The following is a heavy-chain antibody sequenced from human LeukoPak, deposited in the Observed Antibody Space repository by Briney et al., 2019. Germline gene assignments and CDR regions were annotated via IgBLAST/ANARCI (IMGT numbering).Heavy chain of an antibody. CDR1: GGTFSSYA. Sequence: SVKVSCKASGGTFSSYAISWVRQAPGQGLEWMGGIVPIFGTANYAQKFQGRVTITADESTSTAYMELSSLRSEDTAVYYCARALVVPAAIWFDPWGQGTLVTVSS. D-gene: IGHD2-2*01. V-gene: IGHV1-69*01. J-gene: IGHJ5*02. CDR3: ARALVVPAAIWFDP. CDR2: IVPIFGTA.